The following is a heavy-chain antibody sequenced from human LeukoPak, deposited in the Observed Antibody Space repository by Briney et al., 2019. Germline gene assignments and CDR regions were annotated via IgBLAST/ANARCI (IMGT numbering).Heavy chain of an antibody. CDR2: ISSSSSYI. D-gene: IGHD3-3*01. J-gene: IGHJ6*02. V-gene: IGHV3-21*01. Sequence: GGSLRLSCAASGFTFSSYSMNWVRQAPGKGLEWVSSISSSSSYIYYADSVKGRFTISRDNAKNSLYLQMNSLRAEDTAVYYCARDWGGYDFWSGCPFRDPYYYYYGMDVWGQGTTVTVS. CDR3: ARDWGGYDFWSGCPFRDPYYYYYGMDV. CDR1: GFTFSSYS.